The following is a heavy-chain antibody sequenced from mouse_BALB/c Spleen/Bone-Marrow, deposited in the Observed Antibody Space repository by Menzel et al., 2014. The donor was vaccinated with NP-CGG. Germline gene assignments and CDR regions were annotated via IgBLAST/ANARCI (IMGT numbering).Heavy chain of an antibody. CDR3: ASATTATYYAMDY. CDR2: IDPANGNT. V-gene: IGHV14-3*02. Sequence: VQLQQSGAELVKPGASVKLSCTASGLNIKDTYMHWVKRRPEQGLEWIGRIDPANGNTKYDPKFQGKATITTDTSSNTAYLQVSSLTSEDTAVYYCASATTATYYAMDYWGQGTSVTVSS. CDR1: GLNIKDTY. D-gene: IGHD1-2*01. J-gene: IGHJ4*01.